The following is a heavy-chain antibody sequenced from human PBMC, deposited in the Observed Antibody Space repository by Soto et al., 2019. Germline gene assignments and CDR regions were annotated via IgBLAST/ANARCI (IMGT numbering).Heavy chain of an antibody. J-gene: IGHJ6*03. CDR2: ISAYNGNT. Sequence: ASVKVSCKASGYTFTSYGISWVRQAPGQGLEWMGWISAYNGNTNYAQKLQGRVTMTTDTSTSKAYVELRSLRSDDTAVYYCARDLAHENSYYYGSGSYYTVYYYYMDVWGKGTTVTVSS. V-gene: IGHV1-18*01. D-gene: IGHD3-10*01. CDR3: ARDLAHENSYYYGSGSYYTVYYYYMDV. CDR1: GYTFTSYG.